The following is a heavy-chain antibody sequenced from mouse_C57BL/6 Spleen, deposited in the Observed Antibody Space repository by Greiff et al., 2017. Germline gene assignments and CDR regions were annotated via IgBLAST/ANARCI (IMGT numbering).Heavy chain of an antibody. CDR1: GYTFTSYW. CDR3: AGGYGSSYFAY. Sequence: VQLQQPGAELVMPGASVKLSCKASGYTFTSYWMHWVKQRPGQGLEWIGEIDPSDSYTNYNQKFKGKSTLTVDKSSSTAYMQLSSLTSEDSAVYYCAGGYGSSYFAYWGQGTLVTVSA. D-gene: IGHD1-1*01. CDR2: IDPSDSYT. V-gene: IGHV1-69*01. J-gene: IGHJ3*01.